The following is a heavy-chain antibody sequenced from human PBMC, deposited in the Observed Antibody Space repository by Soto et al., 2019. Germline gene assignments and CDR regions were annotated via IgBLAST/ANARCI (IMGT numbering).Heavy chain of an antibody. D-gene: IGHD2-21*02. CDR1: GGSISSYY. CDR3: AAIVVVTATDAFDI. Sequence: QVQLQESGPGLVKPSETLSLTCIVSGGSISSYYWSWIRQPPGKGLEWIGYIYYSGSTNYNPSLKSRVTISVDTSKNQFSLKLSSVTAADTAVYYCAAIVVVTATDAFDIWGQGTMVTVSS. CDR2: IYYSGST. J-gene: IGHJ3*02. V-gene: IGHV4-59*01.